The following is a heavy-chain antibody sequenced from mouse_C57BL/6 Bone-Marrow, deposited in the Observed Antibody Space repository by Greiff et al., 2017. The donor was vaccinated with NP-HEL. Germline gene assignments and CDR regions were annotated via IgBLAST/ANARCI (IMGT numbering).Heavy chain of an antibody. CDR1: GYSFTDYN. V-gene: IGHV1-39*01. D-gene: IGHD1-1*01. J-gene: IGHJ1*03. CDR2: INPNYGTT. CDR3: ARGSRPSTVVPYWYFDV. Sequence: LQESGPELVKPGASVKISCKASGYSFTDYNMNWVKQSNGKSLEWIGVINPNYGTTSYNQKFKGKATLTVDQSSSTAYMQLNSLTSEDSAVYYCARGSRPSTVVPYWYFDVWGTGTTVTVSS.